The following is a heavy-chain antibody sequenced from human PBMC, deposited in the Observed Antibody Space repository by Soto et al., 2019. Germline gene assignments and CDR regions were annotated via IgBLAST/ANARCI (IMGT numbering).Heavy chain of an antibody. CDR1: GGTFSRHA. D-gene: IGHD3-22*01. J-gene: IGHJ4*02. CDR3: ARGWGYDSNDYYYAY. Sequence: QVQLVQSGAEVRKPGSSVKVSCKASGGTFSRHAISWVRQAPGQGLEWMGGIIPIFGTANHAQKFQGRVTIIADESTSTVDMELSSLSSEDTAMYYCARGWGYDSNDYYYAYWGQGTLVIVSS. CDR2: IIPIFGTA. V-gene: IGHV1-69*01.